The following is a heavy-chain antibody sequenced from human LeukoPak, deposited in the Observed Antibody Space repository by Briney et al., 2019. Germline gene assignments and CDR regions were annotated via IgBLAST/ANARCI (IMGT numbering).Heavy chain of an antibody. Sequence: SETLSLTCTVSGGSIRSYYWSWIRQPAGKGLEWIGRIYTSGSTNYNPSLKSRVTMSVDTSKNQFSLKLSSVTAADTAVYYCARTYYYDSSGYAYFDYWGQGTLVTVSS. CDR3: ARTYYYDSSGYAYFDY. CDR1: GGSIRSYY. V-gene: IGHV4-4*07. J-gene: IGHJ4*02. CDR2: IYTSGST. D-gene: IGHD3-22*01.